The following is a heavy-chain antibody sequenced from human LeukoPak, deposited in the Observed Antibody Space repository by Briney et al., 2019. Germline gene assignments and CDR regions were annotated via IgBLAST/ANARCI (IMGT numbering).Heavy chain of an antibody. V-gene: IGHV3-23*01. CDR3: AKFFDILTGYFDS. J-gene: IGHJ4*02. CDR2: ISGGGGST. Sequence: GGSLRLSCAASGFSFSSYAMSWVRQSPGRGLEWVSAISGGGGSTHYADSVKGRFTISRDNSKNTLYLQMNSLRADDTAVYYCAKFFDILTGYFDSWGQGTLVTVSS. D-gene: IGHD3-9*01. CDR1: GFSFSSYA.